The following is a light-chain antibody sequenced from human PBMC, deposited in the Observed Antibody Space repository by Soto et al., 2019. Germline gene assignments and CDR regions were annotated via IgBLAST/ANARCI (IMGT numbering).Light chain of an antibody. CDR3: QHYSDYWT. J-gene: IGKJ1*01. CDR2: RAC. Sequence: IVMTQSPATLSVSPWDRAALSCRASQSVSSKLAWYPLKLGQAPRLLIYRACSRATGSPDRFSGSGSGTDFTLTISSLQSEDAAVYYCQHYSDYWTFGQGTKVDIK. V-gene: IGKV3D-15*01. CDR1: QSVSSK.